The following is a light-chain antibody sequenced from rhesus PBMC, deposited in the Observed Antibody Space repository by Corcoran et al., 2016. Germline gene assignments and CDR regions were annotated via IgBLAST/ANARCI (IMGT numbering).Light chain of an antibody. Sequence: QAALTQPRSVSGSPGQSVTISCTGTSSDIGGYNYVSWYQQHPGTAPKLMIYEVSKRPSGVSDRFSGSKSGNTASLTISGLQADYEAYYYCCSYAGSYTFDVFGSGTKLTVL. CDR2: EVS. V-gene: IGLV2-32*01. CDR1: SSDIGGYNY. J-gene: IGLJ6*01. CDR3: CSYAGSYTFDV.